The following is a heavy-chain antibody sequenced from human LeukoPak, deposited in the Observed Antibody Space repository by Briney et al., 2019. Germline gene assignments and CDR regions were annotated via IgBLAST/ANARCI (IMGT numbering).Heavy chain of an antibody. J-gene: IGHJ4*02. Sequence: ASVKVSCKASGYTFTSYDINWVRQATGQGLEWMGWMNPNSGNTGYAQKFQGRVTMTRNTSISTAYMELSSLRSEDTAVYYCARVYKLCSGGSCYPPGYWGQGTLVTVSS. V-gene: IGHV1-8*01. CDR1: GYTFTSYD. CDR3: ARVYKLCSGGSCYPPGY. D-gene: IGHD2-15*01. CDR2: MNPNSGNT.